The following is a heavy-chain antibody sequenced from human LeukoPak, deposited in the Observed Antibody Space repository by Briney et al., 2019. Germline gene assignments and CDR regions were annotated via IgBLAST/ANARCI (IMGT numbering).Heavy chain of an antibody. V-gene: IGHV3-7*01. CDR1: GFTFSSYW. J-gene: IGHJ6*03. Sequence: GGSLRLSCAASGFTFSSYWMRWVRQAPGKGLVWVANIKQDGSEKYYADSVKGRFTISRDNSKNTLYLQMNSLRAEDTAVYYCASSHYDFWSGYYQYMDVWGKGTTVTVSS. CDR2: IKQDGSEK. D-gene: IGHD3-3*01. CDR3: ASSHYDFWSGYYQYMDV.